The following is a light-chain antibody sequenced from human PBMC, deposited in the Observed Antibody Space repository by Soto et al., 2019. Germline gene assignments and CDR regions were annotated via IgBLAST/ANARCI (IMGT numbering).Light chain of an antibody. CDR1: QSVTSNY. CDR2: GAS. V-gene: IGKV3-20*01. CDR3: QQYAYSPLT. J-gene: IGKJ4*01. Sequence: EIVLTQSPATLSLSPGERATLSCRASQSVTSNYLAWFQQKPGQAPRLLIYGASNRATGIPDRFSGSGSGTDFTLTISRLEPEDFAVYFCQQYAYSPLTFGGGTKVDIK.